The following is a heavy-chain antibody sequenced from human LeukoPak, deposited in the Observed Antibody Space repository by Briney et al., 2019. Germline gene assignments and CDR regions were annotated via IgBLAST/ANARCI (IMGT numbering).Heavy chain of an antibody. CDR3: ARRYYYGEPFDY. CDR2: IYHSGTT. D-gene: IGHD3-10*01. Sequence: KPSETLSLTCAVSGYSISSGYYWGWIRQPPGKGLEWIGTIYHSGTTYYNPSLKSRVTISVDTSKNQFSLKLSSVTAADTAVYYCARRYYYGEPFDYWGQGTLVPVSS. J-gene: IGHJ4*02. CDR1: GYSISSGYY. V-gene: IGHV4-38-2*01.